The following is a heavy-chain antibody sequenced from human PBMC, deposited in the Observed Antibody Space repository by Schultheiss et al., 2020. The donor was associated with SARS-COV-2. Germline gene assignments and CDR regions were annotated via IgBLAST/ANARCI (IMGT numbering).Heavy chain of an antibody. CDR2: IYTSEST. Sequence: ESLKISCTVSGGSINSYYWSWIRQPAGKGLEWIGRIYTSESTNYNPSLKSRVTMSVDTSKNQLSLKLSSVTAADTAVYYCVRGGSGWYQFDSWGQGTLVTVSS. J-gene: IGHJ4*02. V-gene: IGHV4-4*07. CDR3: VRGGSGWYQFDS. CDR1: GGSINSYY. D-gene: IGHD6-19*01.